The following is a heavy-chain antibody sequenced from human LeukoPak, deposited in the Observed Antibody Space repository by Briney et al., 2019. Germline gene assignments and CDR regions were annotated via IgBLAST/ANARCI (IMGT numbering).Heavy chain of an antibody. V-gene: IGHV3-30*04. CDR2: ISYDGSNK. D-gene: IGHD6-19*01. CDR1: GFTFSSYA. Sequence: PGGSLRLSCAASGFTFSSYAMHWVRQAPGKGLEWVAVISYDGSNKYYADSVKGRFTTSRDNSKNTLYLQMNSLRAEDTAVYYCARASSPYSSGWYWGDYWGQGTLVTVSS. J-gene: IGHJ4*02. CDR3: ARASSPYSSGWYWGDY.